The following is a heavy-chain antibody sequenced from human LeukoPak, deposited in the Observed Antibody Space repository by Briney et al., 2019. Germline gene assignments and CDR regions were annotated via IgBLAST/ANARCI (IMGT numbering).Heavy chain of an antibody. V-gene: IGHV4-59*01. Sequence: SETLSLTCTVSGGSISTYYWSWIRQPPGKGLEWIGYIYYSGSTSYNPSLKSRVTISVDMSKNQFSLKLNSVTAADTAVYYCAKGPGIAAAGYFDYWGQGTLVTVSS. J-gene: IGHJ4*02. CDR2: IYYSGST. CDR3: AKGPGIAAAGYFDY. D-gene: IGHD6-13*01. CDR1: GGSISTYY.